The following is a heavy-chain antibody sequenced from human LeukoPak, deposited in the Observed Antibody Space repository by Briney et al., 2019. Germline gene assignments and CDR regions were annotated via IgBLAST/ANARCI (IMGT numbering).Heavy chain of an antibody. J-gene: IGHJ4*02. D-gene: IGHD6-19*01. V-gene: IGHV4-34*01. CDR1: GGSFSDYY. Sequence: SETLSLTCAVFGGSFSDYYWSWIRQHPGKGLEWIGEINHSGITNYNPSLKSRVTISADTSKNQFSLKLSSVTAADTSVYYCASDTVAGTGWGQGTLVTVSS. CDR3: ASDTVAGTG. CDR2: INHSGIT.